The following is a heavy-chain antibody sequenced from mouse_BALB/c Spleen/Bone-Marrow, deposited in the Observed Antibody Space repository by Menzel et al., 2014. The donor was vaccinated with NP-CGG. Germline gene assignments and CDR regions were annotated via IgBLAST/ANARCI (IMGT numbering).Heavy chain of an antibody. V-gene: IGHV5-12-1*01. CDR1: GFAFSSYD. Sequence: EVQLVESGGGLVKPGGSLKLSCAASGFAFSSYDMSWVRQTPEKRLEWVAYISSGGGSTYYADTVKGRFTISRDNAKNTLYLQMSSLKSEDPAMYYCARQILRGFGYWGQGTPVTVSA. CDR3: ARQILRGFGY. J-gene: IGHJ3*02. D-gene: IGHD1-1*01. CDR2: ISSGGGST.